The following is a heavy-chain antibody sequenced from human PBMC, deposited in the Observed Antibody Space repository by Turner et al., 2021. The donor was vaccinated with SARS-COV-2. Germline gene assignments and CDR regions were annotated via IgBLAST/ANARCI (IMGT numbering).Heavy chain of an antibody. V-gene: IGHV3-23*01. CDR3: AKGPPYGDYFDY. J-gene: IGHJ4*02. CDR1: GFTFSSYA. CDR2: ISVSGGST. D-gene: IGHD4-17*01. Sequence: VELLESGGGLVQPGGSLRLSCAASGFTFSSYAMSWVRQGPGKGMGWVSAISVSGGSTYYADSVKGRFTISRDNSKNTLYLQMNSLRAEDTAVYYCAKGPPYGDYFDYWGQGTLVTVSS.